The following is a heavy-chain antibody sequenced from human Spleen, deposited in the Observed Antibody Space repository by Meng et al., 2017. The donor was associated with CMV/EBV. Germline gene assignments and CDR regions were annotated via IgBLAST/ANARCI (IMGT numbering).Heavy chain of an antibody. Sequence: SVKVSCKASGGTFSSYAISWVRQAPGQGLEWMGGIIPILGIANYAQKFQGRVTITADKSTSTAYMELSSLRSDDTAVYYCAREGLGPYYYYGMDVWGQGTTVTVSS. V-gene: IGHV1-69*10. J-gene: IGHJ6*02. CDR1: GGTFSSYA. D-gene: IGHD6-19*01. CDR3: AREGLGPYYYYGMDV. CDR2: IIPILGIA.